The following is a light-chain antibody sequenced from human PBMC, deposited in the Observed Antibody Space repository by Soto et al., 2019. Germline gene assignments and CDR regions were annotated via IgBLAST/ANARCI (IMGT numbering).Light chain of an antibody. J-gene: IGLJ1*01. Sequence: QSVLTQPPSVSGAPGQRVTTSCTGSSSNIGAGYDVHWYQQLPGRAPKLLIYANSNRPSGVPDRFSGSRPGTSASLAITGLQAEDEGDYSCQSYDSSLSGFYVFGTGTKLTVL. CDR3: QSYDSSLSGFYV. V-gene: IGLV1-40*01. CDR1: SSNIGAGYD. CDR2: ANS.